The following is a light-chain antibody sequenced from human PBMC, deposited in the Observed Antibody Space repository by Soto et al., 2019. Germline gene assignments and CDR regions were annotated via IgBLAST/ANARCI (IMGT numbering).Light chain of an antibody. CDR1: QSVSSY. J-gene: IGKJ2*01. V-gene: IGKV3-11*01. Sequence: EIVLTQSPATLSLSPGERATLSCRASQSVSSYLAWYQQKPGQAPRLLIYDASNRATGVPARFSGSGSGTDFTLTSSSLEPEDFAVYYCQQRGHWPPYTFGQGTKLEIK. CDR3: QQRGHWPPYT. CDR2: DAS.